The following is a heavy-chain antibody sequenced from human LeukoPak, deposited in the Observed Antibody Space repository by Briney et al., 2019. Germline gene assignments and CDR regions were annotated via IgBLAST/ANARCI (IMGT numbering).Heavy chain of an antibody. Sequence: ASVTVSCKASGYTFTSYGISWVRQAPGQGLEWMGWISAYNGNTNYAQKLQGRVTMTTDTSTSTAYMELRSLRSDDTAVYYCAREIRITMVRGVIYFDYWGQGTLVTVSS. CDR3: AREIRITMVRGVIYFDY. D-gene: IGHD3-10*01. CDR2: ISAYNGNT. J-gene: IGHJ4*02. V-gene: IGHV1-18*01. CDR1: GYTFTSYG.